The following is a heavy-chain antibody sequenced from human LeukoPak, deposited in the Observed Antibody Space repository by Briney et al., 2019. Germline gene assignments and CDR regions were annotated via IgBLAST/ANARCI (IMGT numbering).Heavy chain of an antibody. V-gene: IGHV5-51*01. Sequence: GESLKISCKGSGYSFTSYWIGWVRQMPGKGLEWMGIIYPGDSDTRYSPSFQGQVTISADKSISTAYLQWSSLKASDTAMYYCARRGLTVLWFGELLSSAFDYWGQGTLVTVSS. CDR2: IYPGDSDT. J-gene: IGHJ4*02. CDR3: ARRGLTVLWFGELLSSAFDY. D-gene: IGHD3-10*01. CDR1: GYSFTSYW.